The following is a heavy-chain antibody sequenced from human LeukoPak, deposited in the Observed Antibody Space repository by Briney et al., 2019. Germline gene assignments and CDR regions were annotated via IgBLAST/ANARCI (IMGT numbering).Heavy chain of an antibody. Sequence: GASVKVSCKASGYSFIDYYMHWVRQAPGRGREGMGWINPDSGGTNSAQKFLGRVTMTRDKSISTAYMELSGLTSDDTAMYYCARCVFWSGYYSDFWGQGTLVTVSS. V-gene: IGHV1-2*02. J-gene: IGHJ4*02. CDR2: INPDSGGT. CDR1: GYSFIDYY. D-gene: IGHD3-3*01. CDR3: ARCVFWSGYYSDF.